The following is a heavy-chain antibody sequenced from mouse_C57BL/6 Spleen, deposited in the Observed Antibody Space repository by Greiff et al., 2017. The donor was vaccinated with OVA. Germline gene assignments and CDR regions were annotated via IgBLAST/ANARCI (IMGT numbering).Heavy chain of an antibody. CDR1: GFTFTDYY. CDR3: ARYYYYGPCYAMDY. Sequence: EVQLQQSGAELVKPGASVKLSCTASGFTFTDYYMHWVKQRTGQGLEWIGRIDPEGGATKYAAKLQGKATITADTSSNTAYLQLRSLTSEDTAVYYCARYYYYGPCYAMDYWGQGTTVTVSS. J-gene: IGHJ4*01. D-gene: IGHD1-1*01. V-gene: IGHV14-2*01. CDR2: IDPEGGAT.